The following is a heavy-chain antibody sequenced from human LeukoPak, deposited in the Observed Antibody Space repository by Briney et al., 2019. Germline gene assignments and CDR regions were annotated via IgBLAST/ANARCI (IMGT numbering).Heavy chain of an antibody. CDR2: IYTSGST. Sequence: SETLSLTCTVSGGSISSGSYYWSWIRQPAGKGLEWIGRIYTSGSTNYNPSLKSRVTISVDTSKNQFSLKLSSVTAADTAVYYCARDFVKRGPWGQGTLVTVSS. V-gene: IGHV4-61*02. CDR1: GGSISSGSYY. J-gene: IGHJ5*02. CDR3: ARDFVKRGP.